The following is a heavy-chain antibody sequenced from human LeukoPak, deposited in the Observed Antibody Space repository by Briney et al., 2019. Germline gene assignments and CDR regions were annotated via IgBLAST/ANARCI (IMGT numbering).Heavy chain of an antibody. D-gene: IGHD1-26*01. V-gene: IGHV3-74*01. Sequence: GGSLRLSCAASGFTFSSYWMHWVRQAPGKGLVWVSRINSDGSSTSYADSVKGRFTISRDNAKNTLYLQMNSLRAEDTAIYYCARESDVGAANLDYWGQGTLVTVSS. J-gene: IGHJ4*02. CDR3: ARESDVGAANLDY. CDR2: INSDGSST. CDR1: GFTFSSYW.